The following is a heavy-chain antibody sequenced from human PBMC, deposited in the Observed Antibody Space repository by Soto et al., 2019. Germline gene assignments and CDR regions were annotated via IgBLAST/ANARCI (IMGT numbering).Heavy chain of an antibody. Sequence: LRLSFAASGFTFSSYAMHWVRQAPGKGLEWVAVISYDGSNKYYADSVKGRFTISRDNSKNTLYLQMNSLRAEDTAVYYCARGKAARPLGTTSQSQAWKYYFDYWGQGTLVTVSS. V-gene: IGHV3-30-3*01. CDR3: ARGKAARPLGTTSQSQAWKYYFDY. J-gene: IGHJ4*02. CDR2: ISYDGSNK. CDR1: GFTFSSYA. D-gene: IGHD6-6*01.